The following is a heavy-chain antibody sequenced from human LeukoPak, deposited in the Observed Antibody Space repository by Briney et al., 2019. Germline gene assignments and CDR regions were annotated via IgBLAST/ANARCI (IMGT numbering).Heavy chain of an antibody. V-gene: IGHV3-21*01. Sequence: GGSLRLSCAGSGFTFRYYSMTWVRQAPGKGLEWVSSISTKSDYIHYADSVKGRFTISRDNANNSVYLQMNSLTAEDTAAYYCSRVGGEYVVSDYWGQGTLVAVSS. CDR1: GFTFRYYS. J-gene: IGHJ4*02. D-gene: IGHD3-16*01. CDR3: SRVGGEYVVSDY. CDR2: ISTKSDYI.